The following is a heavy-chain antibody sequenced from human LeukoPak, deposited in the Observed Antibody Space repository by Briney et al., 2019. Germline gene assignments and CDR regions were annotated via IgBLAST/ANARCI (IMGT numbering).Heavy chain of an antibody. V-gene: IGHV1-8*01. CDR3: ARIRTGNDFWSGYARTDFDP. CDR1: GYAFTTSD. D-gene: IGHD3-3*01. CDR2: MSPYGGNT. J-gene: IGHJ5*02. Sequence: ASVKVSCKASGYAFTTSDINWVRQATGQGLEWMGWMSPYGGNTRYAQKFQARITMTRNTSASTAYMELSSLTSEDTAVYYCARIRTGNDFWSGYARTDFDPWGQGTLVTVSS.